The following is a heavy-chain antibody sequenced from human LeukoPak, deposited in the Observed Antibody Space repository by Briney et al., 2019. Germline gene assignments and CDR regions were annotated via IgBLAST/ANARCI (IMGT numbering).Heavy chain of an antibody. CDR2: INPSGGST. CDR1: GSTFTSYY. CDR3: ASIGFRGYYDSSGYFDY. J-gene: IGHJ4*02. V-gene: IGHV1-46*01. Sequence: ASVKVSCKAFGSTFTSYYMHWVRQAPGQGLGWMGIINPSGGSTSYAQKFQGRVTMTRDTSTSTVYMELSSLRSEDTAVYYCASIGFRGYYDSSGYFDYWGQGTLVTVSS. D-gene: IGHD3-22*01.